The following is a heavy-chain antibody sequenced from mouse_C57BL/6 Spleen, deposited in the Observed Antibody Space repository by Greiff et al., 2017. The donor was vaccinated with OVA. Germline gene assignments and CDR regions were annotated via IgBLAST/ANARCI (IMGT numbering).Heavy chain of an antibody. J-gene: IGHJ2*01. CDR1: GYSITSGYY. V-gene: IGHV3-6*01. CDR3: AREFDYDGLDY. Sequence: EVKLMESGPGLVKPSQSLSLTCSVTGYSITSGYYWNWIRQFPGNKLEWMGYISYDGSNNYNPSLKNRISITRDTSKNQFFLKLNSVTTEDTATYYCAREFDYDGLDYWGQGTTLTVSS. CDR2: ISYDGSN. D-gene: IGHD2-4*01.